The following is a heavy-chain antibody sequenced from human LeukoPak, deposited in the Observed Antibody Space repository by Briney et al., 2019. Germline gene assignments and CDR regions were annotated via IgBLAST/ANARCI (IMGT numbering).Heavy chain of an antibody. CDR3: ARVLYDSSGFYSGAFDY. J-gene: IGHJ4*02. CDR1: GFTFSVYW. D-gene: IGHD3-22*01. Sequence: GGALRLSCEASGFTFSVYWMSWVRQAPGTGLEWVANIKQDGSEKYYADSVKGRFTISRDNAKNSLYLQMNSLRAEDTAVYYCARVLYDSSGFYSGAFDYWGQGTLVTVSS. CDR2: IKQDGSEK. V-gene: IGHV3-7*03.